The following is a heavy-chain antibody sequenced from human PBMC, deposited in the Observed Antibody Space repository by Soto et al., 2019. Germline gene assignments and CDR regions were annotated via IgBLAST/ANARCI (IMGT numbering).Heavy chain of an antibody. CDR2: IYYSGST. D-gene: IGHD6-13*01. CDR3: AREHGIAAAGGWFDP. J-gene: IGHJ5*02. Sequence: QVQLQESGPGLVKPSETLSLTCTVSGGSISSYYWSWIRQPPGKGLEWIGYIYYSGSTNYNPSLMSRLTMXXDXSXXQFSLKLSSVTAADTAVYHCAREHGIAAAGGWFDPWGQGTLVTVSS. V-gene: IGHV4-59*01. CDR1: GGSISSYY.